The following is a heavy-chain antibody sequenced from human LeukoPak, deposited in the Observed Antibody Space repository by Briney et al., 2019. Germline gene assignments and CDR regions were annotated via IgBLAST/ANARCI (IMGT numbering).Heavy chain of an antibody. CDR3: AREYSSSWFGEFDF. Sequence: GGSLRLSCAVSGFTFSIYSMNWVRQALGKGLEWVSSISSGSSYIYYADSVKGRFTISRDNAKNSLYLQMNSLRAEDTAVYYCAREYSSSWFGEFDFWGQGTLVTVSS. D-gene: IGHD6-13*01. CDR1: GFTFSIYS. V-gene: IGHV3-21*01. CDR2: ISSGSSYI. J-gene: IGHJ4*02.